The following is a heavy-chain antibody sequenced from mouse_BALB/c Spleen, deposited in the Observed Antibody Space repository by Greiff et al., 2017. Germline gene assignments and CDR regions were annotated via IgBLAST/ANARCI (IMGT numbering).Heavy chain of an antibody. D-gene: IGHD2-4*01. CDR2: IRLKSNNYAT. CDR3: TRDYDYDETWFAY. J-gene: IGHJ3*01. V-gene: IGHV6-6*02. Sequence: EVKVEESGGGLVQPGGSMKLSCVASGFTFSNYWMNWVRQSPEKGLEWVAEIRLKSNNYATHYAESVKGRFTISRDDSKSSVYLQMNNLRAEDTGIYYCTRDYDYDETWFAYWGQGTLVTVSA. CDR1: GFTFSNYW.